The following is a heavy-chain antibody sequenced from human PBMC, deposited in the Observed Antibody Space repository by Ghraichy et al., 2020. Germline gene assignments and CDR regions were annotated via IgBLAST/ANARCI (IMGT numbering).Heavy chain of an antibody. CDR2: ISSSSTYI. J-gene: IGHJ1*01. CDR1: GFSFSTYS. V-gene: IGHV3-21*01. D-gene: IGHD6-19*01. CDR3: ARDRGSGWLGAEYFQH. Sequence: GGSLRLSCVASGFSFSTYSMSWVRQAPGKGLEWVSSISSSSTYIDYADSVKGRFTISRDNAKNSLYLQMNSLRADATAVYYCARDRGSGWLGAEYFQHWGQGALVTVSS.